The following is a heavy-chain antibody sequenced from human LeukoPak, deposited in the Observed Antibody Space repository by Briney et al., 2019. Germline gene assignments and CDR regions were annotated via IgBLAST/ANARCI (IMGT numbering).Heavy chain of an antibody. Sequence: SETLSLTCAVYGGSFSNYYWSWIRQPPGKGLEWIGEINHSGSTSYNPSLKSRVTMSVDTSKNQFSLKLSSVTAAATAVYYCARLSSRRFPPTYSFDRRNYFDYWGQGTLVTVSS. J-gene: IGHJ4*02. CDR1: GGSFSNYY. V-gene: IGHV4-34*01. D-gene: IGHD3-22*01. CDR3: ARLSSRRFPPTYSFDRRNYFDY. CDR2: INHSGST.